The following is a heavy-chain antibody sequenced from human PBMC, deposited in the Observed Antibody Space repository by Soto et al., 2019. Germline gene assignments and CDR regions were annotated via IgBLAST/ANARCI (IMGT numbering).Heavy chain of an antibody. Sequence: SETLSLTCAVYGGSFSGYYWSWIRQPPGKGLEWIGEINHSGSTNYNPSLKSRVTISVDTSKNQFSLKLSSATAADTAVYYCARFGYSYGSTFDYWGQGTLVTVSS. CDR2: INHSGST. J-gene: IGHJ4*02. CDR1: GGSFSGYY. V-gene: IGHV4-34*01. D-gene: IGHD5-18*01. CDR3: ARFGYSYGSTFDY.